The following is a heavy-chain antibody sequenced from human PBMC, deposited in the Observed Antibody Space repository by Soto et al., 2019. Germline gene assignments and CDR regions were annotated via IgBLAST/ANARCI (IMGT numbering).Heavy chain of an antibody. D-gene: IGHD3-10*01. Sequence: EVQLVESGGGLVQPGGPLRLSCAASGFTFSTYWIHWVRQAPGKGLVWVSRINSDGSSTNYADAVKGRFTISRDNAKNPLFPQMNSLRAEDTAVYYCARDRWGGGRDMDVWGPGTTVTASS. V-gene: IGHV3-74*01. CDR3: ARDRWGGGRDMDV. J-gene: IGHJ6*02. CDR1: GFTFSTYW. CDR2: INSDGSST.